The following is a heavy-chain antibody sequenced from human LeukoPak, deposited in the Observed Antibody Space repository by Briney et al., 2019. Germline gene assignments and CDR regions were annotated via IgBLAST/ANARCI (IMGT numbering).Heavy chain of an antibody. D-gene: IGHD6-13*01. Sequence: GGSLRLSCAASGFTFSSHGMSWVRQAPGKGLEWVAVIYSGGSTYYDDSVKGRFTISRNNSKNTLYHQMNSLRAEDTAVYYCARGYSSSCSGADDAFDIGGQGTMVTVSS. CDR1: GFTFSSHG. V-gene: IGHV3-66*01. CDR2: IYSGGST. J-gene: IGHJ3*02. CDR3: ARGYSSSCSGADDAFDI.